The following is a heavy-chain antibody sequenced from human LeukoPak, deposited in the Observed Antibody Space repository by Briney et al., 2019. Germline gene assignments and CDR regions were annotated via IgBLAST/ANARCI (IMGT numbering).Heavy chain of an antibody. CDR3: AKDGRDYGDYVDY. V-gene: IGHV3-30*18. D-gene: IGHD4-17*01. CDR2: ISYDGSNK. Sequence: GGSLRLSCAASGFTFSSYGMHWVRQAPGKGLEWVAVISYDGSNKYYADSVKGRFTISRDNSKNTLYLQMNSLRAEDTGVYYCAKDGRDYGDYVDYWGQGTLVTVSS. CDR1: GFTFSSYG. J-gene: IGHJ4*02.